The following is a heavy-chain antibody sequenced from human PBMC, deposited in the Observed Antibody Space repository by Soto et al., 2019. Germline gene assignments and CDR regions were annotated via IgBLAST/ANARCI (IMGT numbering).Heavy chain of an antibody. D-gene: IGHD3-22*01. Sequence: SETLSLTSTVSGDSITSNTYFWAWLRQPPGKGLTWIGSFSSSGGTFYNPSLKSGFTISEDTAKNQVSLKMASVTAADTAMYYCTRHHPHRYDSSGYFDYWGQGTLVTVSS. CDR3: TRHHPHRYDSSGYFDY. CDR2: FSSSGGT. CDR1: GDSITSNTYF. V-gene: IGHV4-39*01. J-gene: IGHJ4*02.